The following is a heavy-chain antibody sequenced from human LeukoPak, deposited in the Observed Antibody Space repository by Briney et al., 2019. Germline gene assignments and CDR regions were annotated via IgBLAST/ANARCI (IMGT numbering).Heavy chain of an antibody. CDR2: INHSGST. Sequence: SETLSLTCAVYGGSFSGYYWSWIRQPPGKGLEWIGEINHSGSTNYNPSLKSRVTISVDTSKNQFSLKLRPVTAADTAVYYCARGLGEREVDYCGQGTLVTVSS. V-gene: IGHV4-34*01. CDR1: GGSFSGYY. CDR3: ARGLGEREVDY. D-gene: IGHD3-16*01. J-gene: IGHJ4*02.